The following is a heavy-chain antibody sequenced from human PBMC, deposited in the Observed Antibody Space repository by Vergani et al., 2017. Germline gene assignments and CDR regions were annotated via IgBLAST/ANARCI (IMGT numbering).Heavy chain of an antibody. CDR1: GFTVSSNY. CDR2: IYSGGST. CDR3: ARVRYDGGWLVPDY. V-gene: IGHV3-53*01. J-gene: IGHJ4*02. Sequence: EVQLVESGGGLIQPGGSLRLSCAASGFTVSSNYMSWVRQAPGKGLEWVSVIYSGGSTYYADSVKGRFTISRDNSKNTLYLQMNSLRAEDTAVYYCARVRYDGGWLVPDYWGQGTLVTVSS. D-gene: IGHD6-19*01.